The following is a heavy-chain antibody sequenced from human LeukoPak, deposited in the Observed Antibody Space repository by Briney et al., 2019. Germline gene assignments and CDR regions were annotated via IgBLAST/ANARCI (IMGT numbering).Heavy chain of an antibody. V-gene: IGHV3-23*01. CDR3: AKDGYDYYYYYMDV. J-gene: IGHJ6*03. CDR2: ISDSGGST. CDR1: GFTFSSYA. Sequence: GGSLRLSCAASGFTFSSYAMSWVRQALGKGLEWVSAISDSGGSTYYADSVQGRFTISRDNSKNTLYLQMNILGAEDMAVYYCAKDGYDYYYYYMDVWGKGTTVTVSS. D-gene: IGHD1-1*01.